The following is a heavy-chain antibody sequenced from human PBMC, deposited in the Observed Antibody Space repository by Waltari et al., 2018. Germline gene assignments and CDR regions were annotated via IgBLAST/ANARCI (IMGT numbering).Heavy chain of an antibody. V-gene: IGHV3-7*01. CDR2: INKDGRYK. CDR1: GFTFSSYW. Sequence: EVQLVESGGGLVQPGGSLSLSCAASGFTFSSYWMRWVRMVPGKGVGWVANINKDGRYKDYVDSLKGRFTISRDNAKNSLDLQMNSLRAEDTAVYYCARGATVTPPLGYYGMDVWGQGTTVTVSS. CDR3: ARGATVTPPLGYYGMDV. D-gene: IGHD4-17*01. J-gene: IGHJ6*02.